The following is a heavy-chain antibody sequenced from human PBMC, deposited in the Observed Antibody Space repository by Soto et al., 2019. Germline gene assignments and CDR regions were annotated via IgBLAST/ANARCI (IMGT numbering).Heavy chain of an antibody. CDR2: ITATGDRA. V-gene: IGHV3-23*01. D-gene: IGHD6-13*01. J-gene: IGHJ2*01. CDR3: AKDLRGPEAVTWYFDF. CDR1: GLTFRNDA. Sequence: EVHLLESGGGLVQPGGSLRLSCAASGLTFRNDAMGWVRQAPGKGLEWVSAITATGDRAQYIDSVRGRFTISRDNSQNTLYMQMYSLRAEVTAVYYCAKDLRGPEAVTWYFDFWGRGSLVTVSS.